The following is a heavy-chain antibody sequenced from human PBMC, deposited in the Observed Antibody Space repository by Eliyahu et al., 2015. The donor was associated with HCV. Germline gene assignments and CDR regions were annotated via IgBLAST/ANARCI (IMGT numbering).Heavy chain of an antibody. CDR3: ARWVSPYSSSPGGDY. J-gene: IGHJ4*02. CDR2: IYYSGST. Sequence: QLQLQESGPGLVKPSETLSLTCTVSGGSISSSSYYWGWIRQPPGKGLEWIGSIYYSGSTYYNPSLKSRVTISVDTSKNQFSLKLSSVTAADTAVYYCARWVSPYSSSPGGDYWGQGTLVTVSS. D-gene: IGHD6-6*01. CDR1: GGSISSSSYY. V-gene: IGHV4-39*01.